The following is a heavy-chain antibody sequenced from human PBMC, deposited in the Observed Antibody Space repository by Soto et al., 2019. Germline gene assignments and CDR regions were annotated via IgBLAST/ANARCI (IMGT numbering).Heavy chain of an antibody. D-gene: IGHD6-19*01. CDR1: GGSISSYY. Sequence: SETLSLTCTVSGGSISSYYWSWIRQPPGKGLEWIGYIYYSGSTNYNPSLKSRVTISVDTSKNQFSLKLSSVTAADTAVYYCARSKQWLPYYFDYWGQGTLVTVSS. V-gene: IGHV4-59*01. CDR2: IYYSGST. J-gene: IGHJ4*02. CDR3: ARSKQWLPYYFDY.